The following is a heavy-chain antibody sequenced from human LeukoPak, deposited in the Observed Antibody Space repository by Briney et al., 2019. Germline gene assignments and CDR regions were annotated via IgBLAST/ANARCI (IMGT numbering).Heavy chain of an antibody. V-gene: IGHV3-23*01. J-gene: IGHJ4*02. CDR3: AKDTGSGSYYY. CDR1: GFTFSSYA. CDR2: ISGSGTST. D-gene: IGHD3-10*01. Sequence: GGSLRLSCAASGFTFSSYAMSWVRQAPGKGLEWVSAISGSGTSTYYADSVKGRFTISRDNSKNTLYLQMNSLRAEDTAVYYCAKDTGSGSYYYWGQGTLVTVSS.